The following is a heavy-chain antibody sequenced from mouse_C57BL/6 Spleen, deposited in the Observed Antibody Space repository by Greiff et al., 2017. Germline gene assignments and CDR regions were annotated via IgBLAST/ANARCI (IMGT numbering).Heavy chain of an antibody. CDR2: ISDGGSYT. CDR3: ARVLVGSSYYAMDY. J-gene: IGHJ4*01. Sequence: DVKLVESGGGLVKPGGSLKLSCAASGFTFSSYAMSWVRQTPEKRLEWVATISDGGSYTYYPDNVKGRFTISRDNAKNNLYLQMSHLKSEDTAMYYCARVLVGSSYYAMDYWGQGTSVTVSS. CDR1: GFTFSSYA. V-gene: IGHV5-4*03. D-gene: IGHD1-1*01.